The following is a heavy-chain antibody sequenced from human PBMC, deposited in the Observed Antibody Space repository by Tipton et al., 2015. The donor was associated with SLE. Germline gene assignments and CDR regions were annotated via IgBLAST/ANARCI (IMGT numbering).Heavy chain of an antibody. CDR2: IIPMFSTT. J-gene: IGHJ3*02. CDR3: ATLRSGSQRRGFDI. V-gene: IGHV1-69*13. Sequence: QSGPEVKKPGSSVTVSCKASGGTFSNYALSWVRQAPGQGLEWMGRIIPMFSTTNFAQKFQGRVTITADESTITAYMELSSLTSDDTAVYYCATLRSGSQRRGFDIWGQGTMVTVSS. D-gene: IGHD1-26*01. CDR1: GGTFSNYA.